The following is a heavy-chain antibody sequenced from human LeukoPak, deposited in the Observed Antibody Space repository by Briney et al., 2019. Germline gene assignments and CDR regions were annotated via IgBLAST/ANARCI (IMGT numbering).Heavy chain of an antibody. CDR2: IYHSGST. V-gene: IGHV4-30-2*01. Sequence: TSSETLSLTCAVSGGSISSGGYSWSWIRQPPGKGLEWIGYIYHSGSTYYNPSLKSRVTISVDRSKNQFSLKLSSVTAADTAVYYCARGFPPYDYVWGSYRLYYFDYWGQGTLVTVSS. CDR3: ARGFPPYDYVWGSYRLYYFDY. J-gene: IGHJ4*02. CDR1: GGSISSGGYS. D-gene: IGHD3-16*02.